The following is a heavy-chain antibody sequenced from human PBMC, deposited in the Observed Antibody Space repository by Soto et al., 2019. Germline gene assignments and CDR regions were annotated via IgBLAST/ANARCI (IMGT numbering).Heavy chain of an antibody. CDR1: GYTLTELS. Sequence: GASVKVSCKVSGYTLTELSMHWVRQAPGKGLEWMGGFDPEDGETIYAQKFQGRVTMTKDTSTDTAYMELSSLRSEDTAVYYCARWTIFGAVWGKGTRVTVSS. J-gene: IGHJ6*04. CDR3: ARWTIFGAV. D-gene: IGHD3-3*01. V-gene: IGHV1-24*01. CDR2: FDPEDGET.